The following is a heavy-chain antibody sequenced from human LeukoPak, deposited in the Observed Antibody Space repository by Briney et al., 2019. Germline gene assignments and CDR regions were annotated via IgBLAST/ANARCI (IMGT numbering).Heavy chain of an antibody. V-gene: IGHV4-39*07. J-gene: IGHJ5*02. CDR2: VYYSGNT. D-gene: IGHD6-6*01. Sequence: SETLSLTCTVSGGSISSGGSYWGWIRQPPGKGLEWIGSVYYSGNTYNPSLKSRVTISVDTSKNQFSLNLTSVNAADTAIYYCARAMAARREDLNWFDPWGQGTLVTVSS. CDR3: ARAMAARREDLNWFDP. CDR1: GGSISSGGSY.